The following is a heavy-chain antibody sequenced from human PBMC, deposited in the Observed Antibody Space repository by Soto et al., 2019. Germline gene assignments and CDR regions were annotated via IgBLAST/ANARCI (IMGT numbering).Heavy chain of an antibody. CDR1: GFTCSSYG. J-gene: IGHJ4*02. Sequence: QVQLVESGGGVGQPGRSLRLSCAASGFTCSSYGMNWVRQAPGTGLEWVAVIWYDGSNKYYADSVKGRFTISRDNSKNTLYLQMNSLRAEDTAVYYCARSAAAGTYFDYWGQGTLVTVSS. D-gene: IGHD6-13*01. V-gene: IGHV3-33*01. CDR3: ARSAAAGTYFDY. CDR2: IWYDGSNK.